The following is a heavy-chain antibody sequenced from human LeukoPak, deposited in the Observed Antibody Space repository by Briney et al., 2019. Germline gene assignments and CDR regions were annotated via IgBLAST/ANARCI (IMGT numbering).Heavy chain of an antibody. CDR2: IYYSGST. CDR3: ARVSSDAENDAFDI. J-gene: IGHJ3*02. CDR1: GGSISSYY. V-gene: IGHV4-59*01. Sequence: SETLSLTCTVSGGSISSYYWSWIRQPPGKGLEWIGYIYYSGSTNYNPSLKSRVTISVDTSKNQFSLKLSSVTAADTAVYYCARVSSDAENDAFDIWGQGTMVTVSS.